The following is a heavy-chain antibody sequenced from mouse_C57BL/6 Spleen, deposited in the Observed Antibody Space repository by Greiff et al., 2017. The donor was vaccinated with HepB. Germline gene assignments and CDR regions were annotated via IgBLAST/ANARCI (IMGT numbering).Heavy chain of an antibody. CDR2: ISYDGSN. Sequence: DVQLQESGPGLVKPSQSLSLTCSVTGYSITSGYYWNWIRQFPGNKLEWMGYISYDGSNNYNPSLKNRISITRDTSKNQFFLKLNSVTTEDTATYYCARVPLFAYWGQGTLVTVSA. J-gene: IGHJ3*01. CDR1: GYSITSGYY. CDR3: ARVPLFAY. V-gene: IGHV3-6*01.